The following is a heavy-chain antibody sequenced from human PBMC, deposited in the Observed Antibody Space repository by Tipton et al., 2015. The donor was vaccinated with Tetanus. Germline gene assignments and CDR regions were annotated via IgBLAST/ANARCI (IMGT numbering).Heavy chain of an antibody. CDR1: GGSVNSYY. Sequence: TLSLTCTVSGGSVNSYYWSWIRQSPGRGLEWIGYVYFSGSTKYNPSHASRVTISVDTSNNQISLNLNSVTAADTAVYYCARGGEYPTYFDIWGRGTLVSVSS. J-gene: IGHJ2*01. D-gene: IGHD2-2*01. V-gene: IGHV4-59*02. CDR3: ARGGEYPTYFDI. CDR2: VYFSGST.